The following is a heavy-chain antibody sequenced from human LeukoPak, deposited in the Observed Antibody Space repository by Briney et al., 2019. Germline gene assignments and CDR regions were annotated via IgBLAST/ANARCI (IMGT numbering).Heavy chain of an antibody. D-gene: IGHD3-22*01. Sequence: SETLSLTCTVSGGSISSGGYYWSWIRQHPGKGLEWIGYIYYSGSTYYNPSLKSRVTISVDTSKNQFSLKLSSVTAADTAVYYCARDPRGSGLPPSVFDNWGQGILVTVSS. CDR2: IYYSGST. CDR3: ARDPRGSGLPPSVFDN. J-gene: IGHJ4*02. V-gene: IGHV4-31*03. CDR1: GGSISSGGYY.